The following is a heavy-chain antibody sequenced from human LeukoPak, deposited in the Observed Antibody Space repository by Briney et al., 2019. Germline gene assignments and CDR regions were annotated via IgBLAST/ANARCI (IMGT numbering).Heavy chain of an antibody. CDR1: GFTFSTNW. D-gene: IGHD3-9*01. V-gene: IGHV3-74*03. J-gene: IGHJ4*02. Sequence: GGSLRLSCAASGFTFSTNWMHWVRQAPGKGLVWVSRIRPEGTTTAYADSVKGRFTISRDNAKNTLFLQMNSLSAEDTAVYYCARDLDWTLFDYWGQGTLVTVSS. CDR2: IRPEGTTT. CDR3: ARDLDWTLFDY.